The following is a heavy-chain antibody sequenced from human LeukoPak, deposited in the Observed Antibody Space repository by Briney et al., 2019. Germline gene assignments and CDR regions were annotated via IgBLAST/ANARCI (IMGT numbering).Heavy chain of an antibody. CDR1: GFTFSNAW. CDR2: IKSKTDGGTT. V-gene: IGHV3-15*01. CDR3: AKDYRPHDFWSGLVDY. J-gene: IGHJ4*02. Sequence: GGSLRLSCAASGFTFSNAWMSWVRQAPGKGLEWVGRIKSKTDGGTTDYAAPVKGRFTISRDNSKNTLYLQMNSLRAEDTAVYYCAKDYRPHDFWSGLVDYWGQGTLVTVSS. D-gene: IGHD3-3*01.